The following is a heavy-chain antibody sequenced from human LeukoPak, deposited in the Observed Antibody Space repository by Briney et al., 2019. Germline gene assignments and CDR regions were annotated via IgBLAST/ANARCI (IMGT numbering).Heavy chain of an antibody. CDR2: IIPIFGTA. D-gene: IGHD3-22*01. CDR3: ARGYYYDSSGYYRLDY. J-gene: IGHJ4*02. CDR1: GGTFSSYA. Sequence: GASVKVSCKASGGTFSSYAISWVRQAPGQGLEWMGGIIPIFGTANYAQKFQGRVTITADESTSTAYMELSSLRSEDTAVYYCARGYYYDSSGYYRLDYWGQGTLVTVSS. V-gene: IGHV1-69*13.